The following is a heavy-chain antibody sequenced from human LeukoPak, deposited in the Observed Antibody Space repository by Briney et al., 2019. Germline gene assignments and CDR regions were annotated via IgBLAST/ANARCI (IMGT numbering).Heavy chain of an antibody. J-gene: IGHJ3*02. CDR3: AKDTTYYYDSSGYYPGAFNI. CDR2: ISGSGGST. CDR1: GFTFSSYA. V-gene: IGHV3-23*01. D-gene: IGHD3-22*01. Sequence: GGSLRLSCAASGFTFSSYAMSWVRQAPGKGLEWVSAISGSGGSTYYANSVKGRFTISRDNSKNTLYLQMNSLRAEDTAVYYCAKDTTYYYDSSGYYPGAFNIWGQGTMVTVSS.